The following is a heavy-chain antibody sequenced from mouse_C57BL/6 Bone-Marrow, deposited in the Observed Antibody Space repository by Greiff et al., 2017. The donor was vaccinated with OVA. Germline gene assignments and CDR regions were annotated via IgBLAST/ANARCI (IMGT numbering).Heavy chain of an antibody. CDR3: VRQGLRSDY. V-gene: IGHV10-1*01. CDR1: GFSFNTYA. J-gene: IGHJ4*01. D-gene: IGHD1-1*01. CDR2: IRSKSNNYST. Sequence: EVQRVESGGGLVQPKGSLKLSCAASGFSFNTYAMNWVRQAPGKGLEWVARIRSKSNNYSTSYADSVKDRFTISRDDSESMLYLQMNNLKTEDTAMYYCVRQGLRSDYWGQGTSVTVSS.